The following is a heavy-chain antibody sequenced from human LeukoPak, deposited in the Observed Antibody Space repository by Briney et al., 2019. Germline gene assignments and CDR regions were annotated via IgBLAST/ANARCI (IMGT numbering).Heavy chain of an antibody. D-gene: IGHD5-18*01. CDR1: GYTLSEIS. Sequence: GASVKVSCKVSGYTLSEISMYWVRQAPGKGLEWMGGIEREDGQTIYAQKFQGRVTMTEDTSTDTAYMEVSRLTSEDTAFYYCATVGYSYGAFDYWGQGTLVTVSS. CDR2: IEREDGQT. J-gene: IGHJ4*02. V-gene: IGHV1-24*01. CDR3: ATVGYSYGAFDY.